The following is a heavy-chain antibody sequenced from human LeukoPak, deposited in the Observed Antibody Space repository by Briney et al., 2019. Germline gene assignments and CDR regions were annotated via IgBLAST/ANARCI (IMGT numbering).Heavy chain of an antibody. D-gene: IGHD5-18*01. CDR3: ARDRLDTAMVTPFDY. J-gene: IGHJ4*02. CDR1: GGSISSYN. V-gene: IGHV4-4*07. Sequence: SETLSLTCTVSGGSISSYNWSWIRQPAGKGLEWIGRIYTSGSTNYNPSLKSRVTMSVDTSKNQFSLKLSSVTAADTAVYYCARDRLDTAMVTPFDYWGQGTLVTVSS. CDR2: IYTSGST.